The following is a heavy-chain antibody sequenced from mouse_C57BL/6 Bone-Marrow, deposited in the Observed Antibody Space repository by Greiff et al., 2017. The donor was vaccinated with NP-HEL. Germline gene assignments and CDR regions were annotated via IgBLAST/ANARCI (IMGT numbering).Heavy chain of an antibody. CDR3: ALYYYGAMDY. V-gene: IGHV1-69*01. D-gene: IGHD1-1*01. J-gene: IGHJ4*01. CDR2: IDPSDSYT. Sequence: QVQLQQPGAELVMPGASVKLSCKASGHTFTSYWMHWVKQRPGQGLEWIGEIDPSDSYTNYNQKFKGKSTLTVDKSSSTAYMQLSSLTSEDSAVYYCALYYYGAMDYWGQGTSVTVSS. CDR1: GHTFTSYW.